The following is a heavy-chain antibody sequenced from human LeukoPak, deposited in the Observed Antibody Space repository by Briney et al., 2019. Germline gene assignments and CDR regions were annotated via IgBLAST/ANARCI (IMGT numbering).Heavy chain of an antibody. CDR2: IYPGDSDT. V-gene: IGHV5-51*01. J-gene: IGHJ4*02. Sequence: PGESLKITCKGSGYSFTSYWIGWVRQMPGKGLEWMGIIYPGDSDTRYSPSFQGQVTISADKSISTAYLQWSSLKASDTAMYYCARPGYCSGGSCPWDYWGRGTLVTVSS. CDR3: ARPGYCSGGSCPWDY. CDR1: GYSFTSYW. D-gene: IGHD2-15*01.